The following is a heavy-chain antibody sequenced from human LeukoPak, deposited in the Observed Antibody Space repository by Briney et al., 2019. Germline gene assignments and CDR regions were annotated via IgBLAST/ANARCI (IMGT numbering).Heavy chain of an antibody. CDR2: ISSSSSYI. D-gene: IGHD3-3*01. Sequence: GGSLRLSCAASGITFSSYSMNWVRQAPGKGLEWVSSISSSSSYIYYADSVKGRFTISRDNAKNSLYLQMNSLRAEDTAVYYCAREYDFWSGYTNWGQGTLVTVSS. J-gene: IGHJ4*02. CDR3: AREYDFWSGYTN. V-gene: IGHV3-21*01. CDR1: GITFSSYS.